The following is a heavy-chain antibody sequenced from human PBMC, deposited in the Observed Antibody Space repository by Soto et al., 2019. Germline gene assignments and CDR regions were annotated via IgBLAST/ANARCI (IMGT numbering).Heavy chain of an antibody. CDR2: INHSGST. J-gene: IGHJ5*02. CDR3: AMIIRFFEFDP. V-gene: IGHV4-34*01. CDR1: GGSFSGYY. D-gene: IGHD3-9*01. Sequence: PSETLSLTCAVYGGSFSGYYWSWIRQPPGKGLEWIGEINHSGSTNYNPSLKSRVTISVDTSKNQFSLKLSSVTAADTAVYYCAMIIRFFEFDPWGQGTLVTVSS.